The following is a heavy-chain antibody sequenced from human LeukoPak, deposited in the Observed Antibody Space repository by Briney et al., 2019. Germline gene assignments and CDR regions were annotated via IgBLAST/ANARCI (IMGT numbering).Heavy chain of an antibody. CDR1: RFTFSSYG. V-gene: IGHV3-33*01. J-gene: IGHJ5*02. CDR2: IWYNGSNK. CDR3: ARASITMAPDP. D-gene: IGHD3-10*01. Sequence: GGSLRLSCAASRFTFSSYGMHWVRQAPGKGLEWVAVIWYNGSNKYYADSVKGRFTISRDNSKNTLYLQMNSLRAEDTAVYYCARASITMAPDPWGQGTLVTVSS.